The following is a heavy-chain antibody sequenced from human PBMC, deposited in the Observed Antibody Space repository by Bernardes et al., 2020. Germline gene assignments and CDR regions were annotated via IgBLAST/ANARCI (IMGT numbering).Heavy chain of an antibody. CDR1: GFSLNTSGVS. CDR2: IYWDDDK. CDR3: AHRLAVAGNFDY. V-gene: IGHV2-5*02. D-gene: IGHD6-19*01. J-gene: IGHJ4*02. Sequence: SGPTLVKPTQTLTLTCAFSGFSLNTSGVSVGWIRQPPGKALEWLALIYWDDDKRYRPSLKSRLTITKDTSKNQVLLTMTNMDPVDTATYYCAHRLAVAGNFDYWGQGTLVTGSS.